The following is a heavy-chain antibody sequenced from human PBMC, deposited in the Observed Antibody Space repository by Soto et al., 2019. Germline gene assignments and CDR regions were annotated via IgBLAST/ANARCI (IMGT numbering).Heavy chain of an antibody. Sequence: ASVKVSCKASGYAFTGYYLHWVRQAPGQGLEWMGWINPNSGGTNYAQKFQGRVTMTRDTSISTAYMELSRLRSDDTAVYYCARGRTGTTSYFDYWGQGNLVTVSS. CDR3: ARGRTGTTSYFDY. CDR1: GYAFTGYY. J-gene: IGHJ4*02. CDR2: INPNSGGT. D-gene: IGHD1-1*01. V-gene: IGHV1-2*02.